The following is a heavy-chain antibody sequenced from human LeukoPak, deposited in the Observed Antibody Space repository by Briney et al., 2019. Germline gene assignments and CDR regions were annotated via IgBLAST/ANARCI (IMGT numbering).Heavy chain of an antibody. Sequence: SETLSLTCAVSGGSISSGGYSWSWIRQPPGKGLEWIGYIYHSGSTYYNPSLKSRVTISVDRSKNQFSLKLSSVTAADTAVYYCARSPTGYSSSWYTDYWGQGTLVTVSS. D-gene: IGHD6-13*01. CDR2: IYHSGST. CDR3: ARSPTGYSSSWYTDY. J-gene: IGHJ4*02. CDR1: GGSISSGGYS. V-gene: IGHV4-30-2*01.